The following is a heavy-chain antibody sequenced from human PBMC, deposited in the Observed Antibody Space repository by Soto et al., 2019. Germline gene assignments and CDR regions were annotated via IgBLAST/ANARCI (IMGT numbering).Heavy chain of an antibody. J-gene: IGHJ4*02. CDR1: GFTFGGYA. CDR2: IRTKAFGGTP. D-gene: IGHD1-1*01. Sequence: GGSLRLSCTASGFTFGGYAMTWFRQAPGKGLEWVGFIRTKAFGGTPEYAASVKGRFTISRDDSRNIAYLQMNSLKTEDTAVYYCAKDRPRRTSGYFFDYWGQGTPVTVSS. CDR3: AKDRPRRTSGYFFDY. V-gene: IGHV3-49*03.